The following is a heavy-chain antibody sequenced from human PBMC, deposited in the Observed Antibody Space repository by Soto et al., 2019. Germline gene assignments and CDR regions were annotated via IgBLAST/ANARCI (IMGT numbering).Heavy chain of an antibody. CDR1: GFTFSSYS. V-gene: IGHV3-48*01. CDR2: ISSGSSNI. CDR3: VLDGQKVSCFDY. D-gene: IGHD1-26*01. J-gene: IGHJ4*02. Sequence: EVQLVESGGGLVQPGGSLRVSCAASGFTFSSYSMNWVRQAPGKGLEWISYISSGSSNIYYADSVKGRITISRDNAKNSSYQPMNILRTEDTAVYSCVLDGQKVSCFDYWGEGTVFTVSS.